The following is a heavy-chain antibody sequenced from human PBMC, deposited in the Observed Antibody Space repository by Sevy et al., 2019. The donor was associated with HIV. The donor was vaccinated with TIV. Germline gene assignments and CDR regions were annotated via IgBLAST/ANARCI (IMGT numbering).Heavy chain of an antibody. CDR1: GYTLNEFS. V-gene: IGHV1-24*01. D-gene: IGHD3-22*01. CDR2: FDPEDGYPEDGKT. CDR3: ATTKDYYDSSGYPFDY. J-gene: IGHJ4*02. Sequence: ASVKVSCKVSGYTLNEFSMHWVRQAPGKGLEWMTTFDPEDGYPEDGKTIYAQKFLGRVTVTEDTSTDTAYMELSSLRSEDTAVYYCATTKDYYDSSGYPFDYWGQGTLVPVSS.